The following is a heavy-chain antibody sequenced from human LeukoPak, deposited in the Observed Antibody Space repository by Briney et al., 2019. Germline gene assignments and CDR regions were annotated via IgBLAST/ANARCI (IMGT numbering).Heavy chain of an antibody. CDR3: AKDLGWIQFGY. D-gene: IGHD5-18*01. J-gene: IGHJ4*02. V-gene: IGHV3-23*01. Sequence: PGGSLRLSCAASGFIFRNYGMNWDRQPPGKGLEWVSGVSPNGETAYYADSVKGRFTISRDNSKNTVYLQVRSLRAEDTAVYYCAKDLGWIQFGYWGQGALVTVSS. CDR1: GFIFRNYG. CDR2: VSPNGETA.